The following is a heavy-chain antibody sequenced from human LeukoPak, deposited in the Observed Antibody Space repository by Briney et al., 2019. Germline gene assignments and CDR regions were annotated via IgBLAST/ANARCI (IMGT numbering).Heavy chain of an antibody. J-gene: IGHJ4*02. Sequence: PGGSLRLSCAASGFTFSNYWMHWVRQTPGKGLEWVSSISSSSSYIYYADSVKGRFTISRDNAKNSLYLQMNSLRDEDTAVYYCARERHWNADGGFDYWGQGTLVTVSS. CDR3: ARERHWNADGGFDY. CDR1: GFTFSNYW. D-gene: IGHD1-1*01. V-gene: IGHV3-21*01. CDR2: ISSSSSYI.